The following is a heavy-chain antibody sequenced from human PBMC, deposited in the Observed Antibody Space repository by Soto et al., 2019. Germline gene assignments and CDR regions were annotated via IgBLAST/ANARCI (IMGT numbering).Heavy chain of an antibody. CDR2: IKQDGSEK. V-gene: IGHV3-7*05. CDR3: ARDRSSRYCDPYYGMDV. Sequence: EVQLVESGGGLVQPGGSLRLSCAASGFTCSSYCMSWVRQPPGKGLEWVANIKQDGSEKYYVDYAKGRFTISRDNAKNSLYLQMNSLRAEDTAVYYCARDRSSRYCDPYYGMDVWGQVTTVTVSS. J-gene: IGHJ6*02. CDR1: GFTCSSYC. D-gene: IGHD4-17*01.